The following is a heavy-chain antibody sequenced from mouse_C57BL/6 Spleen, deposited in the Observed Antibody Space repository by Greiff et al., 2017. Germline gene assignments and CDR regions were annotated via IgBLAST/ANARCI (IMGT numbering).Heavy chain of an antibody. Sequence: VQLQQPGAELVKPGASVKMSCKASGYTFTSYWMQWVKQRPGKGLEWIGEIDPTDSYTNYNQKFKGKATLTVDTSSRTAYMQLSSLTSEDSAVYYCASYSNHWYFDVWGTWTTVTVSS. CDR3: ASYSNHWYFDV. CDR1: GYTFTSYW. D-gene: IGHD2-5*01. V-gene: IGHV1-50*01. CDR2: IDPTDSYT. J-gene: IGHJ1*03.